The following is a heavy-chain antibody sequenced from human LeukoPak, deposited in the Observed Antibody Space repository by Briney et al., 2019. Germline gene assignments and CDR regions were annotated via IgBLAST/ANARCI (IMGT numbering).Heavy chain of an antibody. V-gene: IGHV4-59*01. CDR3: ARVYCGGDCYLDY. J-gene: IGHJ4*02. D-gene: IGHD2-21*02. Sequence: SETLSLTCTVSVGSISSYYWSWIRQPPGKGLEWIGYIYNSGSTNYNPSLKSRVTISLDTSKNQFSLKLSSVTAADTAVYYCARVYCGGDCYLDYWGQGTLVTVSS. CDR2: IYNSGST. CDR1: VGSISSYY.